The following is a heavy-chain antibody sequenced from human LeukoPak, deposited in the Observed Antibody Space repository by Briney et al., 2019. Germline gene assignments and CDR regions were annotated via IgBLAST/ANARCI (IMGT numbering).Heavy chain of an antibody. CDR2: TYYSGNT. CDR1: GDSISNYY. Sequence: ASETLSLTCTVSGDSISNYYWTWIRQPPGKGLEWIGYTYYSGNTNYNPSLKSRVTISLDTSKNQFSLKLTSVTAADTAMYYCARRKAKTPNYFDYWGQGALVTVSS. V-gene: IGHV4-59*08. J-gene: IGHJ4*02. CDR3: ARRKAKTPNYFDY.